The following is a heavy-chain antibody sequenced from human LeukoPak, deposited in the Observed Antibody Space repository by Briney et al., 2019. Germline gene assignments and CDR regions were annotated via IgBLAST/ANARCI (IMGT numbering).Heavy chain of an antibody. V-gene: IGHV4-39*01. CDR1: GGSISSSSYY. CDR3: ARGGQTYDFWSGYHGCWFDP. Sequence: PSETLSLTCTVSGGSISSSSYYWGWIRQPPGKGLEWIGSIYYSGSTYYNPSLKSRVTISVDTSKNQFSLKLSSVTAADTAVYYCARGGQTYDFWSGYHGCWFDPWGQGTLVTVSS. D-gene: IGHD3-3*01. CDR2: IYYSGST. J-gene: IGHJ5*02.